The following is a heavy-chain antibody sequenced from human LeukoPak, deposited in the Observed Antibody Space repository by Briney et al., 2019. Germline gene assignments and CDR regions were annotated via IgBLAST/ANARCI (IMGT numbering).Heavy chain of an antibody. V-gene: IGHV3-23*01. CDR3: AKDGIGYCTNGVCRYNWFDP. J-gene: IGHJ5*02. Sequence: PGGSLRLSCAASGFTFSSYAMSWVRQAPGKGLEWVSAISGSGGSTYYADSVKVRFTISRDNSKNTLYLKMNSLRAEDTAVYYCAKDGIGYCTNGVCRYNWFDPWGQGTLVTVSS. D-gene: IGHD2-8*01. CDR2: ISGSGGST. CDR1: GFTFSSYA.